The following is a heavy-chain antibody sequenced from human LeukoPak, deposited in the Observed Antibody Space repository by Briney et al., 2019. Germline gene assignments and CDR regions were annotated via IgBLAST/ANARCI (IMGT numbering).Heavy chain of an antibody. CDR2: ISGSGGST. V-gene: IGHV3-23*01. D-gene: IGHD6-13*01. CDR3: AKGSPLDY. J-gene: IGHJ4*02. CDR1: GFTFSSDA. Sequence: PGWSLRLSCAASGFTFSSDAMNWVRQAPGKGLEWVSVISGSGGSTYYADSVKGRFTISRDNSKNTLYLQMTSLRAEDTALYYCAKGSPLDYWGQGTLVTVSS.